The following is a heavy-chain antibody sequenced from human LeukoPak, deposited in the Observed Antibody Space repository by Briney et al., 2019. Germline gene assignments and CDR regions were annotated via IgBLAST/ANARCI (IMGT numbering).Heavy chain of an antibody. J-gene: IGHJ4*02. CDR3: ARGRPHGNDY. CDR2: INSDGSST. V-gene: IGHV3-74*01. Sequence: GGSLRLSCAASELTFSNYWMHWVRQAPGKGLVWVSRINSDGSSTNYADSAKGRFTISRDNAKNMLYLQMNSLRAEDTAVYYCARGRPHGNDYWGQGTLVTVSS. CDR1: ELTFSNYW. D-gene: IGHD4-23*01.